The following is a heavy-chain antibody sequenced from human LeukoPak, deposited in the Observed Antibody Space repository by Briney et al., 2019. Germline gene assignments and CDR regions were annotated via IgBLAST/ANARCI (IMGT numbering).Heavy chain of an antibody. CDR3: AKVLGYFDWLLLGGDYFDY. Sequence: PGGSLRLSCAASGFTFSSYAMSWVRQAPGKGLEWVSAISGSGGSTYYADSVKGRFTISRDNSKNTLYLQMNSLRAEDTAVYYCAKVLGYFDWLLLGGDYFDYWGQGTLVTVSS. CDR2: ISGSGGST. CDR1: GFTFSSYA. V-gene: IGHV3-23*01. D-gene: IGHD3-9*01. J-gene: IGHJ4*02.